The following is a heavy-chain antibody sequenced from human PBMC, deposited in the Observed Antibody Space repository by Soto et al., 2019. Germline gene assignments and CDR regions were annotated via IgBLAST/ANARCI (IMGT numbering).Heavy chain of an antibody. CDR2: IYSGGST. Sequence: PGGSLRLSWAASGFTVSSNYMSWVRQAPGKGLEWVSVIYSGGSTYYADSVKGRFTISRDNSKNTLYLQMNSLRAEDTAVYYCARAPDDYGDYVEAFDIWGQGTMVTVSS. J-gene: IGHJ3*02. V-gene: IGHV3-66*01. CDR3: ARAPDDYGDYVEAFDI. D-gene: IGHD4-17*01. CDR1: GFTVSSNY.